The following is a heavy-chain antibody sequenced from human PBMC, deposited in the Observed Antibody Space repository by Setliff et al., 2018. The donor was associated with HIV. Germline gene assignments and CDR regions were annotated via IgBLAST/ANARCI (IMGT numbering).Heavy chain of an antibody. CDR3: ARGALLAVFDFDH. CDR1: GYTFTTYS. V-gene: IGHV1-3*03. CDR2: INVGKGDT. D-gene: IGHD2-21*01. J-gene: IGHJ4*01. Sequence: ASVKVSCKASGYTFTTYSIHWVRQAPGQSLEWMGWINVGKGDTKYSQELQGRITLTTDTSANTAYMELSSLRSDDKAVYFCARGALLAVFDFDHWGHGTLGTVS.